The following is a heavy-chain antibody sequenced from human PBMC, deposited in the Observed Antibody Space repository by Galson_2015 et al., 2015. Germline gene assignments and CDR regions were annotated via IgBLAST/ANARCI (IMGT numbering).Heavy chain of an antibody. CDR2: ISYDGSNK. D-gene: IGHD6-19*01. J-gene: IGHJ3*02. V-gene: IGHV3-30*18. CDR1: GFTFSRYG. CDR3: ANTPSSGWSLGLDAFDI. Sequence: SLRLSCAASGFTFSRYGMHWVRQAPGKGLEWVAVISYDGSNKYYADSVKGRFTISRGNSKNTLYLQMNSLRAEDTAVYYCANTPSSGWSLGLDAFDIWGQGTMVTVSS.